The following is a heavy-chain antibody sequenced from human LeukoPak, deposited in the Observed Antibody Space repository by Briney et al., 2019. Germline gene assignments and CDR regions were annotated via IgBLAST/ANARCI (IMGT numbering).Heavy chain of an antibody. D-gene: IGHD6-6*01. V-gene: IGHV1-69*13. CDR1: GGTFSSYA. J-gene: IGHJ6*02. CDR2: IIPIFGTA. CDR3: ARDQSRIAARRAYYYGMDV. Sequence: GASVQVSCKASGGTFSSYAISWVRQAPGQGLEWMGGIIPIFGTANYAQKFQGRVTITADESTSTAYMELSSLRSEDTAVYYCARDQSRIAARRAYYYGMDVWGQGTTVTVYS.